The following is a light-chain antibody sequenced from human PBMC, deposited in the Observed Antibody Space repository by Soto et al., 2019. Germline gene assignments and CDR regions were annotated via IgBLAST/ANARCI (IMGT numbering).Light chain of an antibody. CDR2: EVN. Sequence: QSVLTLPPSASGSPGQSVAISCTGTSSDVGGYNYVSWYQQHPGKAPKLMIYEVNKRPSGVPDRFSGSKSGNTASLTVSGLQAEDEADYYCSSSAGSRNVFGTGTKVTVL. J-gene: IGLJ1*01. CDR1: SSDVGGYNY. CDR3: SSSAGSRNV. V-gene: IGLV2-8*01.